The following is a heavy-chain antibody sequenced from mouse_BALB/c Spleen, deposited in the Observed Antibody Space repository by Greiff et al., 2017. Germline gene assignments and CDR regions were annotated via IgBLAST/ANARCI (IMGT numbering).Heavy chain of an antibody. CDR1: GYTFTDYN. D-gene: IGHD2-3*01. Sequence: VQLKESGPELVKPGASVKISCKASGYTFTDYNMHWVKQSHGKSLEWIGYIYPYNGGTGYNQKFKSKATLTVDNSSSTAYMELRSLTSEDSAVYYCARGVPIYDGYYFDYWGQGTTLTVSS. J-gene: IGHJ2*01. CDR2: IYPYNGGT. V-gene: IGHV1S29*02. CDR3: ARGVPIYDGYYFDY.